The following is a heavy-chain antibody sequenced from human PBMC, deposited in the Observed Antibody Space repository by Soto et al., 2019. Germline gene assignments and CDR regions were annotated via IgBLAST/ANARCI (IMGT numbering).Heavy chain of an antibody. J-gene: IGHJ4*02. CDR3: ATTTAFVSGTYPPAHFDY. CDR1: GGSFSGYY. Sequence: PSETLSLTCAVYGGSFSGYYWSWIRQSPGKGLEWIGEINHSGSTNYTPSLKTRVTISVDTSKNQVSLKLSSVTAADTAVYYCATTTAFVSGTYPPAHFDYWGQGTRVTVSS. CDR2: INHSGST. V-gene: IGHV4-34*01. D-gene: IGHD3-16*01.